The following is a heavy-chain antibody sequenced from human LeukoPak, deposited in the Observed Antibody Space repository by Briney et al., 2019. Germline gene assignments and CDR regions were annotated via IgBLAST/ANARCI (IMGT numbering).Heavy chain of an antibody. CDR2: FDPENDET. J-gene: IGHJ6*02. Sequence: SVKVSCKVSGYTLTELSMHWVRQAPGKGLEWMGGFDPENDETVYAQKFQGRVTMTEDISTDTAYMELSSLRSEDTAVYYCATAPRAASVAVALPDYYYYGMDVWGRGTTVTVSS. V-gene: IGHV1-24*01. CDR1: GYTLTELS. CDR3: ATAPRAASVAVALPDYYYYGMDV. D-gene: IGHD6-19*01.